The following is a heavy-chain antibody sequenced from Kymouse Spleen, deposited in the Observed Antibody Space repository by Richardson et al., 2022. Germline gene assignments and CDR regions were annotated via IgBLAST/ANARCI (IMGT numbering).Heavy chain of an antibody. D-gene: IGHD3-9*01. CDR2: IYYSGST. V-gene: IGHV4-39*01. CDR1: GGSISSSSYY. J-gene: IGHJ6*02. Sequence: QLQLQESGPGLVKPSETLSLTCTVSGGSISSSSYYWGWIRQPPGKGLEWIGSIYYSGSTYYNPSLKSRVTISVDTSKNQFSLKLSSVTAADTAVYYCASPSLYDILTGPYYYGMDVWGQGTTVTVSS. CDR3: ASPSLYDILTGPYYYGMDV.